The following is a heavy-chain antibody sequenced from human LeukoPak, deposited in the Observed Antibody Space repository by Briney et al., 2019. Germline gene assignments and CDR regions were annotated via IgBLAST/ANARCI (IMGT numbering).Heavy chain of an antibody. CDR2: ISRSGDTL. V-gene: IGHV3-11*01. CDR3: AREVVIFPDYYYYGMDV. Sequence: GSLRLSCAASGFPFRDYYTTWIRQAPGKGLEWISYISRSGDTLYYADSVEGRFTISRDNAKNSLFLQMNSLRADDTAVYYCAREVVIFPDYYYYGMDVWGQGTTVTVSS. J-gene: IGHJ6*02. CDR1: GFPFRDYY. D-gene: IGHD2/OR15-2a*01.